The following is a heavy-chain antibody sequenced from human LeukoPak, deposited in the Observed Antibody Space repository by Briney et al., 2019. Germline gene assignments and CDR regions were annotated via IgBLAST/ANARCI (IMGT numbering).Heavy chain of an antibody. Sequence: GGSLRLSCAASGFSFSNYGMHRVHQAPGKGLEWVAVISHDGNNKYYADSVKGRFTISRDNSKNTLYLQMNSLRAEDMAVYYCAKDLTDGSYYAFDYWGQGTLVTVSS. J-gene: IGHJ4*02. D-gene: IGHD1-26*01. CDR1: GFSFSNYG. V-gene: IGHV3-30*18. CDR2: ISHDGNNK. CDR3: AKDLTDGSYYAFDY.